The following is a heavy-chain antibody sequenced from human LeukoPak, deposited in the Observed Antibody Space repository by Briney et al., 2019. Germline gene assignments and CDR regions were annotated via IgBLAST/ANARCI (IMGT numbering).Heavy chain of an antibody. D-gene: IGHD3-22*01. V-gene: IGHV1-69*05. CDR2: IIPIFGTA. J-gene: IGHJ3*02. CDR1: GGTFSSYA. Sequence: SVKVSCKASGGTFSSYAISWVRQAPGQGLEWMGGIIPIFGTANYAQKFQGRVTITTDESTSTAYLELSSLRSEDTAVYYCAVPDSSGYYFAAFDIWGQGTMVTVSS. CDR3: AVPDSSGYYFAAFDI.